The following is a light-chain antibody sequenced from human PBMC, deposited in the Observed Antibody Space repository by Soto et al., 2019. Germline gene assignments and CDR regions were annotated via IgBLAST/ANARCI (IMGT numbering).Light chain of an antibody. CDR3: QQYNSYSRT. CDR2: EVS. Sequence: DIVMTQTPLSLSVTPGQPASISCKSSQSLLHSDGKTYLYWYLQKPGQSPQLLIYEVSSLESGVPSRFSGSGSGTEFTLTISSLQPDDFATYYCQQYNSYSRTFGQGTKVDIK. CDR1: QSLLHSDGKTY. J-gene: IGKJ1*01. V-gene: IGKV2-29*03.